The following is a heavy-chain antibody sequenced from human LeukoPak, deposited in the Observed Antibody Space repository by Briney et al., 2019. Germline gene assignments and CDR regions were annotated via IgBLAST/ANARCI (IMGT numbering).Heavy chain of an antibody. V-gene: IGHV5-51*01. CDR3: ARQPSTAVAGTVY. CDR1: GYSFTNYW. CDR2: IYPGDSDT. D-gene: IGHD6-19*01. J-gene: IGHJ4*02. Sequence: GESLKISCKGSGYSFTNYWIGWVRRMPGKGLEWMGIIYPGDSDTRYSPSFQGQVTISADKSISTAYLQWSSLKASDTAMYYCARQPSTAVAGTVYWGQGTLVTVSS.